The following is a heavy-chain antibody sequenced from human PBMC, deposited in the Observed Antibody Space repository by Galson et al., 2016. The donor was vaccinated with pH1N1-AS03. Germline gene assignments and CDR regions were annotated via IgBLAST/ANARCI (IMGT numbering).Heavy chain of an antibody. V-gene: IGHV4-38-2*01. CDR2: IYHTGTS. CDR3: VRGGREIRSDAIFPGGADS. D-gene: IGHD2-15*01. J-gene: IGHJ4*02. Sequence: SETLSLTCDVSGYSISTGYYWGWIRQPPGKGLEWIGSIYHTGTSHYNPSVKSRVIISVDTSKNQFSLKLSSVSAADTAVYYCVRGGREIRSDAIFPGGADSRGRGTLVSVSS. CDR1: GYSISTGYY.